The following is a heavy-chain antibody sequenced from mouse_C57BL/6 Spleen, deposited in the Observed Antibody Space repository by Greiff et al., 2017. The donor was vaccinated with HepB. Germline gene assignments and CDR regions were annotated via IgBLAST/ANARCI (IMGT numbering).Heavy chain of an antibody. V-gene: IGHV14-4*01. J-gene: IGHJ3*01. Sequence: EVQLQQSGAELVRPGASVKLSCTASGFNIKDDYMHWVKQRPEQGLEWIGWIDPENGDTEYASKFQGKATITADTSSNTAYLQLSSLTSEDTAVYYCTTGDYSNYEGFAYWGQGTLCTVSA. CDR3: TTGDYSNYEGFAY. CDR1: GFNIKDDY. CDR2: IDPENGDT. D-gene: IGHD2-5*01.